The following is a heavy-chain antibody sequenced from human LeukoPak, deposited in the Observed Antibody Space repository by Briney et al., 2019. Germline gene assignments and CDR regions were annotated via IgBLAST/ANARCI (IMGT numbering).Heavy chain of an antibody. CDR2: INPSGGST. CDR1: GYTFTSYY. Sequence: GASVKVSCKASGYTFTSYYMHWVRQAPGQGLEWMGIINPSGGSTSYAQKFQGRVTMTRDTSTSTVYMELSSLRSEDTAVYYCARDRHYYGSGSYYIGYWGQGTLVTVSS. J-gene: IGHJ4*02. V-gene: IGHV1-46*01. CDR3: ARDRHYYGSGSYYIGY. D-gene: IGHD3-10*01.